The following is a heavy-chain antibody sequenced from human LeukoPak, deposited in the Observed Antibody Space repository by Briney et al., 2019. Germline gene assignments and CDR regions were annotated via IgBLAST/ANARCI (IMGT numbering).Heavy chain of an antibody. CDR3: ARAHYYGSGSYNALDI. V-gene: IGHV4-4*07. J-gene: IGHJ3*02. Sequence: SETLSLTCTVSGGSISSYYWSWIRQPAGKGLEWIGRIYTSGSTNYNPSLKRRVTMSVDTSKNQFSLKLSSVTAADTAVYYCARAHYYGSGSYNALDIWGQGTMVTVSS. CDR2: IYTSGST. CDR1: GGSISSYY. D-gene: IGHD3-10*01.